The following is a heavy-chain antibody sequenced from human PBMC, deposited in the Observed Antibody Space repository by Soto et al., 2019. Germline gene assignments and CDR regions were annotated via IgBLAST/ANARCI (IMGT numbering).Heavy chain of an antibody. V-gene: IGHV3-30*18. J-gene: IGHJ4*02. D-gene: IGHD3-22*01. CDR3: AKDRSVSMIVVVITDFALNS. CDR1: GFTFSSYG. CDR2: ISYDGSNK. Sequence: GGSLRLSCAASGFTFSSYGMHWVRQAPGKGLEWVAVISYDGSNKYYADSVKGRFTISRDNSKNTLYLQMNSLRAEDTAVYYCAKDRSVSMIVVVITDFALNSWGQGTLVTVSS.